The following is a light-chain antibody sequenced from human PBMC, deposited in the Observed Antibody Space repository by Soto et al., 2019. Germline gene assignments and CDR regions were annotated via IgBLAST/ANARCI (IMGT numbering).Light chain of an antibody. CDR1: QSISDW. V-gene: IGKV1-5*03. CDR2: RAS. CDR3: QQYNDYSRA. J-gene: IGKJ1*01. Sequence: DIQMTQSPSTLSASIEDRVTITCRASQSISDWLAWYQQKPGKAPKLLIYRASNLESGVPSRFSGSGSGTEFTLTISSLQPDDFATYYCQQYNDYSRAFGQGTKVEIK.